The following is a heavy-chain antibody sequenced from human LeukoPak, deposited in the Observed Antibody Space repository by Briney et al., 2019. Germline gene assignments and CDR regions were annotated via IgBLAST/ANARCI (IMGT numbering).Heavy chain of an antibody. CDR3: ARDGVSSSSADFGY. CDR1: GYTFTSYD. D-gene: IGHD6-6*01. Sequence: ASVKVSCKASGYTFTSYDINWVRQATGQGLEWMGWMNPNSGNTGYAQKFQGRVTMTRNTSISTAYMELSSLRSEDTAVYYCARDGVSSSSADFGYWGQGTLVTVSS. CDR2: MNPNSGNT. J-gene: IGHJ4*02. V-gene: IGHV1-8*01.